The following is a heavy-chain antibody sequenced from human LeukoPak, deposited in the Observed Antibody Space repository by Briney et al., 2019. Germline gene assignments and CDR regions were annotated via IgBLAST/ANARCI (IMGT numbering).Heavy chain of an antibody. V-gene: IGHV3-23*01. CDR1: GFTFSNYA. D-gene: IGHD1-1*01. CDR2: IDDNGGRT. Sequence: PGGSLRLSCAASGFTFSNYAMTWVRQAPGKGLEWISGIDDNGGRTHYADSMKGRFTISRDNSKNTLYLQIYGLRAEDTALYYCAKGTTTWIKTEEYWGQGTLVTVSS. J-gene: IGHJ4*02. CDR3: AKGTTTWIKTEEY.